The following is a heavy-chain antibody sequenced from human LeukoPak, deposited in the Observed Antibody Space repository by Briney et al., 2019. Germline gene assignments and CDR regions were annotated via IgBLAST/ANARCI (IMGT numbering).Heavy chain of an antibody. V-gene: IGHV4-39*01. Sequence: PSETLSLTCTVSGGSIRDSGYYWGWIRQPPGKGLEWLVSIYYSGSTYYNPSLKTRVTISIDTSKNQFSLNLSSVTAADTAVYYCARLTVTTPFFDYWGQGSLVTVSS. CDR2: IYYSGST. D-gene: IGHD4-17*01. CDR3: ARLTVTTPFFDY. CDR1: GGSIRDSGYY. J-gene: IGHJ4*02.